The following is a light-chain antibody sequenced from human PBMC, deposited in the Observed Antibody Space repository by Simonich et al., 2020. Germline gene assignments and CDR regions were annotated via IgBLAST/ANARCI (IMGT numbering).Light chain of an antibody. V-gene: IGKV2-29*02. CDR1: QSLLHSDGKTY. Sequence: DIVMTQTPLSLSVTPGQPASISCKSSQSLLHSDGKTYLDWYLQKPGQSPQLLIYEVSSRCSGVPDRFRGSGSGTDFTLKISRVEAEDVGVYYCMQGIHSITLGQGTRLEIK. CDR2: EVS. CDR3: MQGIHSIT. J-gene: IGKJ5*01.